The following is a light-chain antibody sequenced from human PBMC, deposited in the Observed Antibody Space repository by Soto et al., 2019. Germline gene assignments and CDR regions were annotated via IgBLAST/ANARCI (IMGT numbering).Light chain of an antibody. J-gene: IGKJ1*01. Sequence: DIQMTQSPSTLSGSVGDRVTITCRASQTISSWLAWYQQKPGKAPKLLIYKASTLKSGVPSRFSGSGSGTEFTLTISSLQPDDFANYYCQHYNSYSEAFGQGTQVEL. CDR2: KAS. V-gene: IGKV1-5*03. CDR3: QHYNSYSEA. CDR1: QTISSW.